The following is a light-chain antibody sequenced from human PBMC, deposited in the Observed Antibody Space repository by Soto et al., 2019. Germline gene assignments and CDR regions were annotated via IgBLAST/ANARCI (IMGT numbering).Light chain of an antibody. CDR1: QSISSY. Sequence: IKMGRSWCCQSAYVWARVAITYRASQSISSYLNWYQQTKGKAPKLLIYAASSLQSGVPSRFSGSGSGTDFTLTLSSLQPEDFATYYCQQNYSNPWTFGQGTKVDIK. V-gene: IGKV1-39*01. CDR2: AAS. CDR3: QQNYSNPWT. J-gene: IGKJ1*01.